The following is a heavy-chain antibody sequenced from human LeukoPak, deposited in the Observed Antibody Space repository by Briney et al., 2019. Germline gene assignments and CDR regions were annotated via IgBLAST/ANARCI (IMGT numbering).Heavy chain of an antibody. J-gene: IGHJ3*01. D-gene: IGHD6-13*01. CDR2: IKQDGSEK. CDR3: ARVGGSSWYGAFDV. CDR1: GFTFSSYW. Sequence: GGSLRLSCAASGFTFSSYWMSWVRQAPGKGLEWVANIKQDGSEKYYVDSVKGRFTISRDNAKNSLYLQMNSLRAEDTAVYYCARVGGSSWYGAFDVWGQGTMVTVSS. V-gene: IGHV3-7*01.